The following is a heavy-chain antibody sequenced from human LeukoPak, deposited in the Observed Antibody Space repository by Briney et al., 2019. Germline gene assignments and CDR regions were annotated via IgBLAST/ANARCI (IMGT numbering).Heavy chain of an antibody. CDR2: MYYSGST. J-gene: IGHJ4*02. V-gene: IGHV4-59*08. CDR3: AKHILTAGSIE. CDR1: GLSFNSYY. Sequence: PSETLSLTCTVSGLSFNSYYCSWIRQPPGKGLEWIGYMYYSGSTKYSPSLKSRVTISIDTSKNQFSLKLSSVTAADTAVYYCAKHILTAGSIEWGQGTLVTVSS. D-gene: IGHD3-9*01.